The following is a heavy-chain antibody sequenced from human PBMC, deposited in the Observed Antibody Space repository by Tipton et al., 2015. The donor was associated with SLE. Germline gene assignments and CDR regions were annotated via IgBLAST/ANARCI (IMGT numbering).Heavy chain of an antibody. J-gene: IGHJ5*02. CDR3: AKGYCSGRCNWFDP. CDR2: FSGSGGST. Sequence: SLRLSCAASGFTFSSYAMSWVRQAPGKGLEWVSAFSGSGGSTYYADSVKGRFTISRDNSKNTLYLQMNSLRAEDTAVYYCAKGYCSGRCNWFDPWGQGTLVTVSS. CDR1: GFTFSSYA. D-gene: IGHD2-15*01. V-gene: IGHV3-23*01.